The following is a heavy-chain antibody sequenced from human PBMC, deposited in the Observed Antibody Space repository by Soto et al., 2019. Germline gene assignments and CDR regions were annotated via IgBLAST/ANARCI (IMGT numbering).Heavy chain of an antibody. D-gene: IGHD3-16*01. J-gene: IGHJ1*01. V-gene: IGHV3-9*01. CDR3: AKDVDRVGELWGYFQN. CDR2: INWNGVNK. CDR1: GFMFEDYW. Sequence: GGSLRLSCAVSGFMFEDYWMHWVRQAPGKGLEWVSGINWNGVNKGYADSVQGRFTISRDNAKKSLYLQMNYLRPEDTALYFCAKDVDRVGELWGYFQNWGQGTVVTVSS.